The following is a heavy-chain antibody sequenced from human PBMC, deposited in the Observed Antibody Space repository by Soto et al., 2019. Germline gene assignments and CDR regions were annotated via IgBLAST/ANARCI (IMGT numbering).Heavy chain of an antibody. CDR1: GFTFSSYG. D-gene: IGHD5-18*01. J-gene: IGHJ5*02. V-gene: IGHV3-33*01. CDR3: ARDRENTAMVRYWFDP. CDR2: IWYDGSNK. Sequence: QVQLVESGGGVVQPGRSLRLSCAASGFTFSSYGMHWVRQAPGKGLEWVAVIWYDGSNKYYAGSVKGRFTISRDNSKNTLYLQMNSLRAEDTAVYYCARDRENTAMVRYWFDPWGQGTLVTVSS.